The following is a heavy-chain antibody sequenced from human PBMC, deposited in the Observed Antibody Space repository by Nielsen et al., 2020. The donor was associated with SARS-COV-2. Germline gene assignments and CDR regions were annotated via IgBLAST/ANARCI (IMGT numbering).Heavy chain of an antibody. J-gene: IGHJ6*02. CDR2: INAGNGNT. CDR3: ARSGFTNFHYYYGMDV. D-gene: IGHD5-12*01. V-gene: IGHV1-3*01. CDR1: GYTFTSYA. Sequence: ASVKVSCKASGYTFTSYAMHWVRRAPGQRLEWMGWINAGNGNTKYSQKFQGRITITRDTSASTVYMDLSSLRSEDTAVYYCARSGFTNFHYYYGMDVWGQGTAVSVSS.